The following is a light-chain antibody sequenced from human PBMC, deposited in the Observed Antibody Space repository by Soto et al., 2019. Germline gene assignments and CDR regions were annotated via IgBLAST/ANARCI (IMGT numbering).Light chain of an antibody. V-gene: IGKV3-11*01. CDR1: QSVSSY. Sequence: EIVLTQSPATLSLTPGERATLSCRASQSVSSYLAWYQQKPGQAPRLLIYDASNRATGIPARFSGSGSGTDFTLTISSLEPEDFAVYYCQQPSNWPPYTFGQGTKLEIK. CDR2: DAS. CDR3: QQPSNWPPYT. J-gene: IGKJ2*01.